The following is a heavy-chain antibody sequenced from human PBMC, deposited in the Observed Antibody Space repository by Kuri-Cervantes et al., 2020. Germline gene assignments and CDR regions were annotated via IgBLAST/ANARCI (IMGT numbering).Heavy chain of an antibody. Sequence: SETLSLTCAVSGGSISSSNWWSWVRQPPGKGLEWIGEIYHSGSTNYNPSLKSRVTISVDKSKNQFSLKLSSVTAADTAVYYCARVLYGGDSFWYIDLWGRGTLVTVSS. CDR1: GGSISSSNW. CDR2: IYHSGST. D-gene: IGHD4-23*01. CDR3: ARVLYGGDSFWYIDL. V-gene: IGHV4-4*02. J-gene: IGHJ2*01.